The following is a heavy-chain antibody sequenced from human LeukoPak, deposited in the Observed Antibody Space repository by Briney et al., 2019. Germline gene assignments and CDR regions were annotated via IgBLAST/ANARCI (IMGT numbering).Heavy chain of an antibody. J-gene: IGHJ4*02. CDR2: ISYDGSNK. D-gene: IGHD6-19*01. CDR3: AKVRWDNSGWYYLDT. V-gene: IGHV3-30*18. CDR1: GFTFSDYN. Sequence: PGGSLRLSCAASGFTFSDYNMHWVRQAPGKGLEWVAVISYDGSNKYYADSVKGRFTISRDNSKNTLYLQTNSLRAEDTAVYYCAKVRWDNSGWYYLDTWGQGALVTASS.